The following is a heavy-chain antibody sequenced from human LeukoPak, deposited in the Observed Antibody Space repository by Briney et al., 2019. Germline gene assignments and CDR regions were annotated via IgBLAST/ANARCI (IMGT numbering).Heavy chain of an antibody. Sequence: SVKVSCKASGGTFTSYTVSWVRQAPGQGLEWMGRIIPMSGTVKYAQKFQGRVTITTDESTSTAYMELSSLRSEDTAVYYCASLHTTVTKGWFDPWGQGTLVTVSS. V-gene: IGHV1-69*05. CDR3: ASLHTTVTKGWFDP. D-gene: IGHD4-17*01. J-gene: IGHJ5*02. CDR2: IIPMSGTV. CDR1: GGTFTSYT.